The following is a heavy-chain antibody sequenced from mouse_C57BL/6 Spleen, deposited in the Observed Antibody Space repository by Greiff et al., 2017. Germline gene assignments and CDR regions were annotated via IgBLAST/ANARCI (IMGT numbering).Heavy chain of an antibody. CDR1: GFNIKDDY. J-gene: IGHJ2*01. Sequence: EVKLQQSGAELVRPGASVKLSCTASGFNIKDDYMHWVKQRPEQGLEWIGWLDPENGDTEYASKFQGKATITADTSSNTAYLQLSSLTSEDTAVYYCTTEASTGTKDFDYRGQGTTLTVSS. CDR3: TTEASTGTKDFDY. CDR2: LDPENGDT. V-gene: IGHV14-4*01. D-gene: IGHD4-1*01.